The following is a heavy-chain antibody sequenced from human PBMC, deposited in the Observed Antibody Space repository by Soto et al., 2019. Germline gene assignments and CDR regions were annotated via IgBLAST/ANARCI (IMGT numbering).Heavy chain of an antibody. J-gene: IGHJ4*02. D-gene: IGHD5-18*01. V-gene: IGHV3-23*01. CDR3: AKWEDFYGYSGEPSNFDY. CDR2: LSGSGGTT. CDR1: GFTFSSYA. Sequence: EVQLLESGGGLVQPGGSLRLSCAASGFTFSSYAMSWVRQAPGKGLEWVSALSGSGGTTYYADSVKGRFTISRDNSKHTLYLQMNSLRAEDTAVCYCAKWEDFYGYSGEPSNFDYWGQGTLVTVSS.